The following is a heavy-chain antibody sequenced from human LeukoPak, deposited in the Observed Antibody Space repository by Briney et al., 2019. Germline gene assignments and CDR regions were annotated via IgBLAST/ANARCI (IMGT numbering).Heavy chain of an antibody. CDR3: ASRGYRASGTRVSEFDEYDY. V-gene: IGHV5-10-1*01. CDR1: GYSFTSYW. CDR2: IDPSDSYT. J-gene: IGHJ4*02. Sequence: LGESLKISCKGSGYSFTSYWISWVRHMPGKGLEWMGRIDPSDSYTNYSPSFQGHVTISADKSISTAYLQWSSLKASDTAMYYCASRGYRASGTRVSEFDEYDYWGQGTLVTVSS. D-gene: IGHD3-10*01.